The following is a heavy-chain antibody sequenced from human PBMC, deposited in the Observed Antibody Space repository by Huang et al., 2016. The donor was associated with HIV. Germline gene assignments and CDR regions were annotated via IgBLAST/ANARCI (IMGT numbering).Heavy chain of an antibody. V-gene: IGHV4-34*01. CDR3: ARGQGGYYYYYMDV. CDR2: INHSEST. J-gene: IGHJ6*03. Sequence: QVQLQQWGAGLLRPSETLSLTCAVYGGSFSGYYGTWIRQPPGKGLEWIGEINHSESTNYNPSLKSRVTISVDTSRNQFSLTLTSVTAADTAVYYCARGQGGYYYYYMDVWGNGDHGHRLL. CDR1: GGSFSGYY.